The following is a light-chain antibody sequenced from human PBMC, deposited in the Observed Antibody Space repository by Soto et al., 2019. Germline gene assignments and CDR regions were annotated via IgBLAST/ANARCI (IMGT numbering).Light chain of an antibody. J-gene: IGKJ2*01. CDR3: LQYKNWQYT. CDR2: AAS. Sequence: EIVMTQSPATLSVSPGERATLSCRASQSVSSKLVWYQQKPGQAPKLLLYAASTRATDIPVRFSGSGSGKEFTLTISSLQSEDFAVYYCLQYKNWQYTFGQGTNLEIK. V-gene: IGKV3-15*01. CDR1: QSVSSK.